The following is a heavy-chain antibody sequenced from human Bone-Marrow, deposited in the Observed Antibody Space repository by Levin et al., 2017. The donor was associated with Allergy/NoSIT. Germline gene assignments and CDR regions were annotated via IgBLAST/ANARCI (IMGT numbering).Heavy chain of an antibody. CDR1: GESFGGYY. Sequence: SQTLSLTCAVYGESFGGYYWSWIRQPPGKGLEWIGEIIHSGSTNYNPSLKSRVTISVDTSKNQFSLKLTSVTAADTAVYYCARRARYSSSWYFFVGWFDPWGQGTLVTVSS. CDR2: IIHSGST. V-gene: IGHV4-34*12. D-gene: IGHD6-13*01. CDR3: ARRARYSSSWYFFVGWFDP. J-gene: IGHJ5*02.